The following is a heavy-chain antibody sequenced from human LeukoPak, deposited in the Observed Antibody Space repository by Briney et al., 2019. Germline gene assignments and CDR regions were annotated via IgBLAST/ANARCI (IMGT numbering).Heavy chain of an antibody. CDR2: IASDESNT. V-gene: IGHV3-30*03. Sequence: GGSLRLSCSASGFIFSSYVMHWVRQAPGKGLEWVALIASDESNTYYEDSVEGRFTISRDNSENALFLQMDYLTTGDTAVYYCARGVLAKYSVAFDIWGQGTTVIVS. D-gene: IGHD2-21*01. J-gene: IGHJ3*02. CDR1: GFIFSSYV. CDR3: ARGVLAKYSVAFDI.